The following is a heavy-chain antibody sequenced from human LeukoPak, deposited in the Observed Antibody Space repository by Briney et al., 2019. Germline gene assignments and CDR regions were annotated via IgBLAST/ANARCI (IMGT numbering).Heavy chain of an antibody. D-gene: IGHD3-10*01. Sequence: SETLSLTCTVSGDSMSGYSWSWLRQPAGKELEWIGRVYSSGFTEYDLSLDGRVTMSIETSKSQFSLKLDSVTAADTAAYYCARVHIVTGTYFDSWGQGALVTVSS. CDR2: VYSSGFT. CDR1: GDSMSGYS. CDR3: ARVHIVTGTYFDS. J-gene: IGHJ4*02. V-gene: IGHV4-4*07.